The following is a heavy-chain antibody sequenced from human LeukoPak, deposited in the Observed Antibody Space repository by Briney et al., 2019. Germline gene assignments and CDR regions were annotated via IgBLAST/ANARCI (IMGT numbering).Heavy chain of an antibody. D-gene: IGHD1-1*01. CDR2: IYYSGST. V-gene: IGHV4-31*03. J-gene: IGHJ6*02. Sequence: PSQTLSLTCTVSGGSISSGGYYWSWIRQHPGKGLEWIGYIYYSGSTYYNPSLKSRVIISVDTSKNQFSLKLSSVTAADTAVYYCARVNERVDYYGMDVWGQGTTVTVSS. CDR1: GGSISSGGYY. CDR3: ARVNERVDYYGMDV.